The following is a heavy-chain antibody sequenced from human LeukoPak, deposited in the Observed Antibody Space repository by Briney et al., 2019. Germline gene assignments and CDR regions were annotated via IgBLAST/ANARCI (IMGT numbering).Heavy chain of an antibody. CDR2: IYYTGST. Sequence: SETLSLTCTVSGGSISSSDYYWSRIRQPPGRGLEWLGNIYYTGSTSYNPSLKSRVTFSVDTFNNQFSLHLSSVTAADTAVYYCARENYCTNGVCWAFDPWGQGTLVTVSS. D-gene: IGHD2-8*01. CDR3: ARENYCTNGVCWAFDP. J-gene: IGHJ5*02. CDR1: GGSISSSDYY. V-gene: IGHV4-39*07.